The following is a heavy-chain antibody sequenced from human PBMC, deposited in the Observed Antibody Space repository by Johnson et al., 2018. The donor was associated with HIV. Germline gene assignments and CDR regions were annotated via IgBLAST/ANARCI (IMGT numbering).Heavy chain of an antibody. CDR3: ARERIAAAGLDAFDI. CDR1: GFTFSSYG. J-gene: IGHJ3*02. CDR2: IWYDGSNK. V-gene: IGHV3-33*01. Sequence: QMLLVESGGGLVQPGGSLRLSCAASGFTFSSYGMQWVRQAPGKGLEWVAVIWYDGSNKDYADSVKGRFTISRDNSKNTLYLQMNSLRAEDTAVYYCARERIAAAGLDAFDIWGQGTMVTVSS. D-gene: IGHD6-13*01.